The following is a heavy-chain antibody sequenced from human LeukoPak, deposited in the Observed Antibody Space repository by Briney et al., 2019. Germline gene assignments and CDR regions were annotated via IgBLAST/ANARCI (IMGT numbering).Heavy chain of an antibody. CDR3: VSGYYDVLAWSH. J-gene: IGHJ4*02. Sequence: SETLSLTCTVSGDSISSASYYWGWIRQPPGEGLEWIGNIFYTGSTYHNPSLKSRITISVDASKNQLSLKLTSVTAADTAVYFCVSGYYDVLAWSHWGQGTLVTVSS. V-gene: IGHV4-39*01. CDR1: GDSISSASYY. CDR2: IFYTGST. D-gene: IGHD3-9*01.